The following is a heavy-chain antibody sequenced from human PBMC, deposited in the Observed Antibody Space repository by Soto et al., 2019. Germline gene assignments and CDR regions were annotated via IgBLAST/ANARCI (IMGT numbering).Heavy chain of an antibody. CDR3: PRPVPAAGYYYGRDV. CDR1: GGTFSSYA. J-gene: IGHJ6*04. V-gene: IGHV1-69*12. CDR2: IIPIFGTA. Sequence: QVQLVQSGAEVKKPGSSVKVSCKASGGTFSSYAISWVRQAPGQGLEWMGGIIPIFGTANYAQKFQGRVTFTGDDSRTHAYRELSSLSSEDPAVYYWPRPVPAAGYYYGRDVWGKGTTVTVSS. D-gene: IGHD2-2*01.